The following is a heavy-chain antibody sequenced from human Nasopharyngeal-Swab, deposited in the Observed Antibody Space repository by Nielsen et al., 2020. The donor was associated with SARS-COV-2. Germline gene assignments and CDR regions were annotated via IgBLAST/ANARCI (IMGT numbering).Heavy chain of an antibody. CDR3: ARDPRNWGSSYFDY. Sequence: SETLSLTCTVSGGSISSYYWSWIRQPPGKGLEWIGYIYYSGSTYYNPSLKSRVTISVDTSKNQFSLNLSSVTAADTAVYYCARDPRNWGSSYFDYWGQGTLVTVSS. D-gene: IGHD7-27*01. CDR1: GGSISSYY. J-gene: IGHJ4*02. CDR2: IYYSGST. V-gene: IGHV4-59*12.